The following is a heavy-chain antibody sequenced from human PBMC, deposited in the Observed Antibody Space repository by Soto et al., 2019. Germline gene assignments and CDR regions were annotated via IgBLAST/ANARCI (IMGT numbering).Heavy chain of an antibody. CDR3: ATAKLLLPWLFDY. CDR2: IYSGGST. Sequence: PGGSLRLSCAASGFTVSSNYMSWVRQAPGKGLEWVSVIYSGGSTYYADSVKGRFTISRDDSKNTLFLQMNSLRAEDTAAYYCATAKLLLPWLFDYWGQGTLVTVSS. V-gene: IGHV3-66*01. CDR1: GFTVSSNY. D-gene: IGHD2-15*01. J-gene: IGHJ4*02.